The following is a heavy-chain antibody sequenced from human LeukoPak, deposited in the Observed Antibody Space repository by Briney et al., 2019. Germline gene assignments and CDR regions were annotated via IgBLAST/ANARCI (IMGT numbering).Heavy chain of an antibody. V-gene: IGHV3-64*01. D-gene: IGHD2-21*01. CDR1: GFTFSLYT. CDR2: ISGDGDNT. CDR3: ARDAAYVTFDY. Sequence: PGGSLRLSCAASGFTFSLYTMHWVRQAPGKGLECVSVISGDGDNTYYANSVKGRFTISRDNSKNTLYLEMGSLRVEGRAVYYCARDAAYVTFDYWGQGTLVTVSS. J-gene: IGHJ4*02.